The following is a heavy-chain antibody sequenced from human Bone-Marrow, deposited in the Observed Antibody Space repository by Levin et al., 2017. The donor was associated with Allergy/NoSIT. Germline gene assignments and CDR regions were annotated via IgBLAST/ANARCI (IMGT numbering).Heavy chain of an antibody. CDR3: ARDGVSAKPLDY. Sequence: PSETLSLTCAASGFTFSNYWMHWVRQAPGKGPVWVSRINNDGSDITYADAVKGRFTVSRDNAKNTVFLEMNTLGAEDTAVYYCARDGVSAKPLDYWGPGVLVTVSS. D-gene: IGHD2-15*01. J-gene: IGHJ4*01. V-gene: IGHV3-74*03. CDR1: GFTFSNYW. CDR2: INNDGSDI.